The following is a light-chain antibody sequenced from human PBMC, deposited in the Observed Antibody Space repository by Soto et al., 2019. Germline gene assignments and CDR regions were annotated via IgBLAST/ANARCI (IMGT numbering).Light chain of an antibody. Sequence: DIQVAQSPPSLTASVGDRVTISCRTSQRMSTYLNWYQQKPGRAPTLLIFDGFTLQSGVPSRFSGSGTTTDFTLTIRDVQPDDSATYFCQQSFTSPRTFGLGTRLEIK. J-gene: IGKJ2*01. CDR1: QRMSTY. V-gene: IGKV1-39*01. CDR2: DGF. CDR3: QQSFTSPRT.